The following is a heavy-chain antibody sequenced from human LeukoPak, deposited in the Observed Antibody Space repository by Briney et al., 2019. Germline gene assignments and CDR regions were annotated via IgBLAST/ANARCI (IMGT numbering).Heavy chain of an antibody. Sequence: SVKVSCKASGGTFSSYAISWVRQAPGQGLEWMGGIIPIFGTANYAQKFQGRVTITTDESTSTAYMELSSLRSEDTAAYYCARDQDSSSGWFDPWGQGTLVTVSS. J-gene: IGHJ5*02. V-gene: IGHV1-69*05. CDR2: IIPIFGTA. CDR1: GGTFSSYA. CDR3: ARDQDSSSGWFDP. D-gene: IGHD6-6*01.